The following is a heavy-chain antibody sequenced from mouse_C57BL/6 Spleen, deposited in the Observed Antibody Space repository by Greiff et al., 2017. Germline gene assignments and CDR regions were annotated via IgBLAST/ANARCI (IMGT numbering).Heavy chain of an antibody. V-gene: IGHV1-42*01. CDR1: GYSFTGYY. D-gene: IGHD4-1*01. CDR2: INPSNGGT. CDR3: AKLYYYAMDY. Sequence: VQLQQPGPELVKPGASVKISCKASGYSFTGYYMNWVKQSPEKSLEWIGEINPSNGGTTYNQKFKAKATLTVDKSSSTAYMQLKSLTSEDSAVYYCAKLYYYAMDYWGQGTSVTVSS. J-gene: IGHJ4*01.